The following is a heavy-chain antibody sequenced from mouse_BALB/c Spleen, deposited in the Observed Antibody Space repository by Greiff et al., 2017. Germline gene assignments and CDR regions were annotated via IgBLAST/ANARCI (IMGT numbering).Heavy chain of an antibody. V-gene: IGHV1S81*02. D-gene: IGHD1-2*01. CDR1: GYTFTSYW. J-gene: IGHJ1*01. CDR2: INPSNGRT. CDR3: AREAYGRYFDV. Sequence: VQLQQPGAELVKPGASVKLSCKASGYTFTSYWMHWVKQRPGQGLEWIGEINPSNGRTNYNEKFKSKATLTVDKSSSTAYMQLSSLTSEDSAVYYCAREAYGRYFDVWGAGTTVTVSS.